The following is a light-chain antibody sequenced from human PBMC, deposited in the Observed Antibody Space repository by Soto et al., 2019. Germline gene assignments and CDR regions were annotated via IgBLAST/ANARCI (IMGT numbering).Light chain of an antibody. V-gene: IGLV1-40*01. J-gene: IGLJ1*01. CDR1: SSNIGAGYE. CDR3: QSYDNSLSGFYV. Sequence: QSSLTKPPSVSGAPGQRVTLSCTGSSSNIGAGYEVHWYQQIPGTAPKVLIYSNTHRPSGVPDRFSGSKSGTSASLAITDLQAEDEADYYCQSYDNSLSGFYVFGTGTKVTVL. CDR2: SNT.